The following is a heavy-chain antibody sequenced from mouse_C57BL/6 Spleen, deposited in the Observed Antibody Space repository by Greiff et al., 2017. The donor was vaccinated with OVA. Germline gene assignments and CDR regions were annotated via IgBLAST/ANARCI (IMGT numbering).Heavy chain of an antibody. CDR2: IYPGSGST. V-gene: IGHV1-55*01. J-gene: IGHJ4*01. D-gene: IGHD6-1*01. Sequence: QVQLQQSGAELVKPGASVKMSCKASGYTFTSYWLTGVKQRPGQGLEWIGVIYPGSGSTNYNEKFKSKATLTVDTSSSTAYMQLSSLTSEDSAVYYCARRQDHYAMDYWGQGTSVTVSS. CDR1: GYTFTSYW. CDR3: ARRQDHYAMDY.